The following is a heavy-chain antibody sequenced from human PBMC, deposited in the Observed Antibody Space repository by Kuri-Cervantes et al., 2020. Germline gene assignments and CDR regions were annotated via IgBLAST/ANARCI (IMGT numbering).Heavy chain of an antibody. CDR2: INPNSGGT. D-gene: IGHD3/OR15-3a*01. Sequence: ASVKVSCKASGYTFTSYGISWVRQAPGQGLEWMGWINPNSGGTNYAQKLQGRVTMTTDTSTSTAYMELRSLRSDDTAVYYCARCYDLLSGMDVWGQGTTVTVSS. J-gene: IGHJ6*02. CDR1: GYTFTSYG. V-gene: IGHV1-18*01. CDR3: ARCYDLLSGMDV.